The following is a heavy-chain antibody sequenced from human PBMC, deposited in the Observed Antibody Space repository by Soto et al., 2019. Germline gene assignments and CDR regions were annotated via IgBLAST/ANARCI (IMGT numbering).Heavy chain of an antibody. Sequence: ASVKVSCKASGSTFTGYYMHWVRQAPGQGLEWMGWINPNSGGTNYAQKFQGRVTMTRDTSISTAYMELSRLRSDDTAVYYCAIGYCSSTSCRVDPWGQGTLVTVSS. V-gene: IGHV1-2*02. CDR3: AIGYCSSTSCRVDP. D-gene: IGHD2-2*01. CDR1: GSTFTGYY. J-gene: IGHJ5*02. CDR2: INPNSGGT.